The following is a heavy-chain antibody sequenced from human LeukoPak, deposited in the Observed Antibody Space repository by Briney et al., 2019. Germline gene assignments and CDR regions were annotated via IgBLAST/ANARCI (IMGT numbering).Heavy chain of an antibody. CDR1: GFTFSNAW. CDR3: ATDPPYYRLWFGESTLF. V-gene: IGHV3-15*01. Sequence: GGSLRLSCAASGFTFSNAWMSWVRQAPGKGLEWVGRIKSKTDGGTTDYAAPVKGRFTISRDDSENTLYLQTNSLKTEDTAVYYCATDPPYYRLWFGESTLFWGQGTLVTVSS. J-gene: IGHJ4*02. D-gene: IGHD3-10*01. CDR2: IKSKTDGGTT.